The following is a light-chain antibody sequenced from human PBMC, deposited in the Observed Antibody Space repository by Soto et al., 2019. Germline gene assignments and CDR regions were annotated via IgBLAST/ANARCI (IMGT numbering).Light chain of an antibody. CDR3: CSYETSSTYV. CDR1: SSDVGSYNL. Sequence: QSVLTQPASVFGSPGQSITISCTGTSSDVGSYNLVSWYQHHPGKTPKLMIYEGSRRPSGVSNRFSASKSGNTASLTISGLQAEDEAEYYCCSYETSSTYVFGSGTKVTVL. V-gene: IGLV2-23*01. J-gene: IGLJ1*01. CDR2: EGS.